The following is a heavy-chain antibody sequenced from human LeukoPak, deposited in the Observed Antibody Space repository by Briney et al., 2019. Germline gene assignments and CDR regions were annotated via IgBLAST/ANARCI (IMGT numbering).Heavy chain of an antibody. D-gene: IGHD3-22*01. J-gene: IGHJ3*02. Sequence: GGSLRLSCAASGFTFSSYAMHWVRQAPGKGLEWVAVISYDGSNKYYADSVKGRFTVSRDNSKNTLYLQMNSLRAEDTAVYYCARDLLTMIVVGAFDIWGQGTMVTVSS. CDR3: ARDLLTMIVVGAFDI. V-gene: IGHV3-30*04. CDR2: ISYDGSNK. CDR1: GFTFSSYA.